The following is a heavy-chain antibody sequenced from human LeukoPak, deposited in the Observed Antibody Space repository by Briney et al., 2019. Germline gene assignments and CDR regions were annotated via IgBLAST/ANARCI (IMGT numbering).Heavy chain of an antibody. D-gene: IGHD6-13*01. V-gene: IGHV4-59*01. J-gene: IGHJ6*04. CDR3: ARVPYSSSWYGVTYYYYGMDV. CDR1: GGSISSYY. Sequence: SENLSLTCTVSGGSISSYYWSWIRQPPGKGLEWIGYIYYSGSTNYNPSLKSRVTISVDTSKNQFSLKLSSVTAADTAVYYCARVPYSSSWYGVTYYYYGMDVWGKGTTVTVSS. CDR2: IYYSGST.